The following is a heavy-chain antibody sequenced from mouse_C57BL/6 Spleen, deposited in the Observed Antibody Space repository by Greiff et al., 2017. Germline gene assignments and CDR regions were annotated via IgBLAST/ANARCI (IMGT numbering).Heavy chain of an antibody. D-gene: IGHD3-3*01. CDR2: INPSNGGT. CDR3: ARLRAFTGPVDY. V-gene: IGHV1-53*01. J-gene: IGHJ2*01. Sequence: VQLQQPGTELVKPGASVKLSCKASGYTFTSYWMHWVKQRPGPGLEWIGNINPSNGGTNYNEKFKSKATLTVDKASSTAYMQLSSLPSEYSAVYYCARLRAFTGPVDYWGQGTTLTVSS. CDR1: GYTFTSYW.